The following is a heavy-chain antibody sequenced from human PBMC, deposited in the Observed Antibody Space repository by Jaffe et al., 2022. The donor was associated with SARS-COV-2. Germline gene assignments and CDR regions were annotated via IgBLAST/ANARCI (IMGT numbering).Heavy chain of an antibody. V-gene: IGHV6-1*01. CDR1: GDSVSSNSAG. CDR2: TYYRSKWYN. Sequence: QVHLQQSGPGLVKPSQTLSLTCAISGDSVSSNSAGWNWIRQSPSRGLEWLGRTYYRSKWYNNYAPSVNGRITVNPDTSKNHFSLQLNSVTPEDTAVYYCARASAVGRNPDYYYMDVWGTGTTVTVSS. D-gene: IGHD6-25*01. CDR3: ARASAVGRNPDYYYMDV. J-gene: IGHJ6*03.